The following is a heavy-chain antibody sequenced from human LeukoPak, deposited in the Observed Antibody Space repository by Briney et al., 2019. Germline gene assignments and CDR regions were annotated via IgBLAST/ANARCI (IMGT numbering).Heavy chain of an antibody. CDR2: IYPADSTA. Sequence: GESLKISCKASGYSFTTYWIGWVRQVPGKGLEWVGIIYPADSTAKYSPSFQGQVTISVDKSISTAYLQWSRLEASDTAMYYCARPSYGASDYWGQGTLVTVSS. CDR1: GYSFTTYW. CDR3: ARPSYGASDY. D-gene: IGHD4-17*01. V-gene: IGHV5-51*01. J-gene: IGHJ4*02.